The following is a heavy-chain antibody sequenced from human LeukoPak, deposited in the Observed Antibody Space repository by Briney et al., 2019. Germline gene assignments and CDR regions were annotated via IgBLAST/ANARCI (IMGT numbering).Heavy chain of an antibody. CDR1: GFPFRRYA. D-gene: IGHD4-11*01. CDR2: ISGSGGST. V-gene: IGHV3-23*01. J-gene: IGHJ4*02. CDR3: AKDTVTTD. Sequence: GSLRPFCGTSGFPFRRYAMSWVRQAPGEGLEWVSAISGSGGSTYYADSVKGRFTISRDNSKNTLYLQMNSLRAEDTAVYYCAKDTVTTDWGQGTLVTVSS.